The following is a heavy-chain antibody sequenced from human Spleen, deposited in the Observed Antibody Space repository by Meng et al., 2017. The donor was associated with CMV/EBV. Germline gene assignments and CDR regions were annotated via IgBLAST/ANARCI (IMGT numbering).Heavy chain of an antibody. V-gene: IGHV1-18*04. CDR1: GYTFTRYS. D-gene: IGHD2-15*01. Sequence: ASVKVSCKTSGYTFTRYSISWVRQAPGQGLEWVGWISTSTGNTSYAHRLQGRVSMTTDTSTNTAYMELRSLRSDDTAVYYCARDYWQTRAFDIWGQGTMVTVSS. CDR3: ARDYWQTRAFDI. CDR2: ISTSTGNT. J-gene: IGHJ3*02.